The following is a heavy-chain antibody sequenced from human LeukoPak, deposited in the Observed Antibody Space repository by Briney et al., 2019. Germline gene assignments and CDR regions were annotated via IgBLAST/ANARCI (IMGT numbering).Heavy chain of an antibody. CDR1: GGSISGYY. CDR3: AREGGYSSSWDY. V-gene: IGHV4-59*12. Sequence: SETLSLTCTVSGGSISGYYWSWIRQPPGRGLDWIAYIHYSGRTNYNPSLKSRVTISADTAKNQFSLKLSSVTAADTAVYYCAREGGYSSSWDYWGQGTLVTVSS. J-gene: IGHJ4*02. CDR2: IHYSGRT. D-gene: IGHD6-13*01.